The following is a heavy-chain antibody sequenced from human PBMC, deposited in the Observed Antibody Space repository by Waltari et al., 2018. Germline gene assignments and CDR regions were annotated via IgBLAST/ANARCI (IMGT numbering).Heavy chain of an antibody. Sequence: EVHLVDSGGDLIQPGGSLRLSCEASGFLVSSYSMKWVRQAPGKGLEWIAHLVRRPGDIRYALSVLGRFTISSDKAKNSVYLQMDNLRGEDTAVYFCARDAQFESSGYDYFFDHWGRGTLVTVSS. D-gene: IGHD3-22*01. CDR3: ARDAQFESSGYDYFFDH. CDR1: GFLVSSYS. V-gene: IGHV3-48*01. J-gene: IGHJ4*02. CDR2: LVRRPGDI.